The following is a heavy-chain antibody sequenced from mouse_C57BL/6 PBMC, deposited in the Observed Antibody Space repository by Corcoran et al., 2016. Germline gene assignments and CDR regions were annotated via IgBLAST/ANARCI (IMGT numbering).Heavy chain of an antibody. CDR1: GYTFTTYG. CDR3: ARWGLYYGSSYGFAY. CDR2: INTYSGVP. V-gene: IGHV9-3*01. D-gene: IGHD1-1*01. Sequence: QIQLVKSGPELKKPGETVKISCKASGYTFTTYGMSWVKQAPGKGLKWMGWINTYSGVPTYADDFKGRFAFSLETSASTAYLQINNLKNEDTATYFCARWGLYYGSSYGFAYWGQGTLVTVSA. J-gene: IGHJ3*01.